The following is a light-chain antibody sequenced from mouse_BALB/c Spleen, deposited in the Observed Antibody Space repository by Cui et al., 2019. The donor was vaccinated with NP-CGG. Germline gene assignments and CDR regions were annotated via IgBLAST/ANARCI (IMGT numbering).Light chain of an antibody. Sequence: QAVVTQESALTTSPGETVPLTCRSSTGAATTSNYANWVQEEPDHLFTGLIVGTNNRAPGVPARFSGSLIGDKAALTITGAQTEDEAMYFCALWYSNHWVFGGGTKLTVL. V-gene: IGLV1*01. CDR2: GTN. CDR1: TGAATTSNY. J-gene: IGLJ1*01. CDR3: ALWYSNHWV.